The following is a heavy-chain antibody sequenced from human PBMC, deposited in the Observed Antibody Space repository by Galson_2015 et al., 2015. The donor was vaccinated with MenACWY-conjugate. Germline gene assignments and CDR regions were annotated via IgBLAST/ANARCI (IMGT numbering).Heavy chain of an antibody. D-gene: IGHD5-24*01. CDR2: IHSDGSST. Sequence: SLRLSCAASGFTFSSYWMHWVRQAPGKGLVWVSRIHSDGSSTNYADSVKGRFTISRDNSRNTLYLQMNSLRAEDTAVYYCARSVEMATVGFDYWGQGTLVTVSS. CDR1: GFTFSSYW. J-gene: IGHJ4*02. V-gene: IGHV3-74*01. CDR3: ARSVEMATVGFDY.